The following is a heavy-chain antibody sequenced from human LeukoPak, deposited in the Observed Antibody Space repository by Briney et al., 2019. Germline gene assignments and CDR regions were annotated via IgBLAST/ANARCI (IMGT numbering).Heavy chain of an antibody. Sequence: SQTLSLTCAISGDSVSSNSAAWNWIRQSPSRGLEWLGRTYYRSKWYNDYAVSVKSRTTINPDTSKNQFSLQLNSVTPEDTAVYYCAREAYDSSGYYYILDYWGQGTLVTVSS. V-gene: IGHV6-1*01. CDR3: AREAYDSSGYYYILDY. CDR2: TYYRSKWYN. J-gene: IGHJ4*02. CDR1: GDSVSSNSAA. D-gene: IGHD3-22*01.